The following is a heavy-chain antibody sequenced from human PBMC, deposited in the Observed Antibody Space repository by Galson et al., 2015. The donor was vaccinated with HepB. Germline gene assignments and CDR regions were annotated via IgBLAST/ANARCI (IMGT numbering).Heavy chain of an antibody. J-gene: IGHJ6*03. CDR3: ARYIAAGTTYYYYYYMDV. Sequence: TLSLTCAVYGGSFSGYYWSWIRQPPGKGLEWIGEINHSGSTNYNPSLKSRVTISVDTSKNQFSLKLSSVTAADTAVYYCARYIAAGTTYYYYYYMDVWGKGTTVTVSS. CDR2: INHSGST. CDR1: GGSFSGYY. D-gene: IGHD1-7*01. V-gene: IGHV4-34*01.